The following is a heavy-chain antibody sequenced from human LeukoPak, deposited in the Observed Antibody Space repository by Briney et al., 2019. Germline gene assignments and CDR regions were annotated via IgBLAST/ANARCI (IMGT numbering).Heavy chain of an antibody. CDR3: ARVAYIAAAAYFDY. Sequence: SETLPLTCTVSGGSISSYYWSWIRQPPGKGLEWIGYIYYSGSTNYNPSLKSRVTISVDTSKNQFSLKLSSVTAADTAVYYCARVAYIAAAAYFDYWGQGTLVAVSS. V-gene: IGHV4-59*01. D-gene: IGHD6-13*01. CDR1: GGSISSYY. CDR2: IYYSGST. J-gene: IGHJ4*02.